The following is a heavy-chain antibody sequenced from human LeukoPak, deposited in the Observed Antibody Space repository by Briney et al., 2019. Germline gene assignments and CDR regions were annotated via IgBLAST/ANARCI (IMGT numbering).Heavy chain of an antibody. V-gene: IGHV3-30-3*01. Sequence: GGSLRLSCAASGFTFSSYAMHWVRQAPGKGLEWVAVISYDGSNKYYADSVKGRFTISRDNSKNTLYLQMNSLRAEDTAVYYCARDIGSSGSFGYFDYWGQGTLVTVSS. D-gene: IGHD1-26*01. CDR1: GFTFSSYA. CDR3: ARDIGSSGSFGYFDY. CDR2: ISYDGSNK. J-gene: IGHJ4*02.